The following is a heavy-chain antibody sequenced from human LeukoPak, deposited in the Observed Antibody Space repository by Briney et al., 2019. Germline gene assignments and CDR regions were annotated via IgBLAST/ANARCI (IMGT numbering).Heavy chain of an antibody. J-gene: IGHJ4*02. CDR2: IYYSGST. CDR3: ARGTMVVTDFDY. D-gene: IGHD4-23*01. V-gene: IGHV4-59*01. CDR1: GGSISSYY. Sequence: SETLSLTCTVSGGSISSYYWSWIRQPPGKGLEWIGYIYYSGSTNYNPSLKSGVTISVDTSKNQFSLKLSSVTAADTAVYYCARGTMVVTDFDYWAGGPRVPVSS.